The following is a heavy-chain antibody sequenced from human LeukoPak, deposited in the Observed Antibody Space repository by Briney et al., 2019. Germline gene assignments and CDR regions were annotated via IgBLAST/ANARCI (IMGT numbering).Heavy chain of an antibody. Sequence: ASVKVSCKASGYTFTSYDINWVRQAAGQGLEWMGWISAYNGNTNYAQKLQGRVTMTTDTSTSTAYMELRSLRSDDTAVYYCARDEGTGRIDYWGQGTLVTVSS. V-gene: IGHV1-18*01. CDR1: GYTFTSYD. CDR3: ARDEGTGRIDY. CDR2: ISAYNGNT. J-gene: IGHJ4*02. D-gene: IGHD1-1*01.